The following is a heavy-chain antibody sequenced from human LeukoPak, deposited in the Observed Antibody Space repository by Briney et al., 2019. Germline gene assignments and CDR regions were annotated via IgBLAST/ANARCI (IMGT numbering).Heavy chain of an antibody. CDR3: AGYCSSTSCYDY. Sequence: SETLSLTCTVSGGSISSSSYYWGWIRQPPGKGLEWIGSIYYSGSTYYNPSLESRVTISVDTSKNQFSLKLSSVTAADTAVYYCAGYCSSTSCYDYWGQGTLVTVSS. V-gene: IGHV4-39*01. CDR2: IYYSGST. J-gene: IGHJ4*02. CDR1: GGSISSSSYY. D-gene: IGHD2-2*01.